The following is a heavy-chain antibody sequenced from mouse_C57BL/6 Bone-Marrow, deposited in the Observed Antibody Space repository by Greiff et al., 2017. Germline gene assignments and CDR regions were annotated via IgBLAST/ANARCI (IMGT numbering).Heavy chain of an antibody. Sequence: EVMLVESGGGLVKPGGSLKLSCAASGFTFSSYAMSWVRQTPEKRLEWVATISDGGSYTYYPDNVKGRFTISRDNAKNNLYLQMSHLKSEDTAMYYCVRDWITTVVANYAMDYWGQGTSVTVSS. CDR3: VRDWITTVVANYAMDY. J-gene: IGHJ4*01. D-gene: IGHD1-1*01. V-gene: IGHV5-4*01. CDR1: GFTFSSYA. CDR2: ISDGGSYT.